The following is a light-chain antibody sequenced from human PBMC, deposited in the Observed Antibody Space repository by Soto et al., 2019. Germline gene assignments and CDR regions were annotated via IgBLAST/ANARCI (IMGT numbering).Light chain of an antibody. CDR3: MQVLQTPLT. Sequence: DIVMTQSPLSLPVTPGEPASIYCRSSQSLLYSNGYNYVDWYLQKPGQPPQLLIFLASSRASGVPDRFNGSGSGTDFTLRITTVDAEDVGVYYCMQVLQTPLTFGGGTKLEIK. V-gene: IGKV2-28*01. CDR2: LAS. CDR1: QSLLYSNGYNY. J-gene: IGKJ4*01.